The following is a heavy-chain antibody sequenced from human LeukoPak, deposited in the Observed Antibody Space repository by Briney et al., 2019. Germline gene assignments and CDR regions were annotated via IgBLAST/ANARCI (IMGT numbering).Heavy chain of an antibody. J-gene: IGHJ4*02. D-gene: IGHD3-22*01. CDR2: ISGSGGST. CDR3: ALVIVVVRWELRSFDY. V-gene: IGHV3-23*01. CDR1: GFTFSSYA. Sequence: GGSLRLSCAASGFTFSSYAMSWARQAPGKGLEWVSAISGSGGSTYYADSVKGRFTISRDNSKNTLYLQMNSLRAEDTAVYYCALVIVVVRWELRSFDYWGQGTLVTVSS.